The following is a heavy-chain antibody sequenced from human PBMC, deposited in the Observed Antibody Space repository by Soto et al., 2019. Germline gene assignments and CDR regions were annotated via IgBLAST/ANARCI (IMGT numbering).Heavy chain of an antibody. J-gene: IGHJ6*03. CDR3: AREKDPHYYYYYYMDV. CDR2: INSYGSST. V-gene: IGHV3-74*01. Sequence: GGSLRLSCAASGFTFSSYWMHWVRQAPGKGLVWVSRINSYGSSTSSAASVKGRLTISRGNAKNTLFLKMNSLRAEDTVFYYCAREKDPHYYYYYYMDVWGKGTTVTVSS. CDR1: GFTFSSYW.